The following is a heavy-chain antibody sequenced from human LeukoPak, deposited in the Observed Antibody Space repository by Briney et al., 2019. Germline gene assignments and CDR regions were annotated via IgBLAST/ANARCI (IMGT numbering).Heavy chain of an antibody. D-gene: IGHD1-26*01. J-gene: IGHJ4*02. V-gene: IGHV1-2*02. CDR2: INPNSGGT. CDR3: ASISGSLLGYFDY. CDR1: GYTFTGYY. Sequence: ASVKVSCKASGYTFTGYYMHWVRQAPGQGLEWMGWINPNSGGTNYAQKFQGRVTMPRDTSISTAYMELSRLRSDDTAVYYCASISGSLLGYFDYWGQGTLVTVSS.